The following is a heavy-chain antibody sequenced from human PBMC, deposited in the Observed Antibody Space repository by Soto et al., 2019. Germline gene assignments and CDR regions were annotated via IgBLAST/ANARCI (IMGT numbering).Heavy chain of an antibody. CDR3: ARVGDSSGYYASYFDF. D-gene: IGHD3-22*01. J-gene: IGHJ4*02. Sequence: WEACGDRYTSYARHWARQAPGQRLEWMGWINAGNGNTKYSQKFQGRVTITRDTSASTAYMELSSLRSEDTAVYYCARVGDSSGYYASYFDFWGKRTLVPVFS. CDR1: GDRYTSYA. V-gene: IGHV1-3*01. CDR2: INAGNGNT.